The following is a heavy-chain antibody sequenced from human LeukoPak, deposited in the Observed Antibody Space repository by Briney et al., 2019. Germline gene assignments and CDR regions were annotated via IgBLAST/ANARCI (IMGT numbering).Heavy chain of an antibody. CDR2: ISSSSSTI. CDR1: GFTFSSYS. J-gene: IGHJ4*02. V-gene: IGHV3-48*04. D-gene: IGHD2-2*01. CDR3: ARDLKPYCSSTSCYLGRTFDY. Sequence: GGSLRLSCAASGFTFSSYSMNWVRQAPGKGLEWVSYISSSSSTIYYADSVKGRFTISRDNAKNSLYLQMNSLRAEDTAVYYCARDLKPYCSSTSCYLGRTFDYWGQGTLVTVSS.